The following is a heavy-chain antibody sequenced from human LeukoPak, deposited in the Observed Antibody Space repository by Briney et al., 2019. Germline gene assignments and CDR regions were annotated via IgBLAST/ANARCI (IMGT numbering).Heavy chain of an antibody. D-gene: IGHD1-14*01. CDR2: ISYDGSNK. CDR3: AREGMDYFDY. CDR1: GFTFSSYA. V-gene: IGHV3-30-3*01. J-gene: IGHJ4*02. Sequence: GGSLRLSCAASGFTFSSYAMHWVRQAPGKGLEWVAVISYDGSNKYYADSVKGRFTISRDNSKNTLDLQMNSLRAEDTAVYYCAREGMDYFDYWGQGTLVTVSS.